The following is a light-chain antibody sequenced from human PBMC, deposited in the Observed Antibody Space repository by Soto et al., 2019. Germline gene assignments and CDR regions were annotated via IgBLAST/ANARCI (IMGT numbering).Light chain of an antibody. CDR1: QSINIW. CDR2: KAS. J-gene: IGKJ1*01. Sequence: DSQLTQSHSTLSASVGDRVTITCRASQSINIWLAWYQQKPGRAPKLLIYKASILESGVPSRFSGSGSGTEFTLTICSLQPDDFATYYCQQYNGYWSFGQGTKVDNK. CDR3: QQYNGYWS. V-gene: IGKV1-5*03.